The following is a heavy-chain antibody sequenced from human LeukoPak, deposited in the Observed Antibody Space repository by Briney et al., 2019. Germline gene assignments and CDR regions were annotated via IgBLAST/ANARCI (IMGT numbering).Heavy chain of an antibody. V-gene: IGHV4-39*01. CDR3: ARHGGTTGIDAFDI. CDR1: GGSISSSSYY. CDR2: IYYSGST. Sequence: SETLSLTCTVSGGSISSSSYYWGWIRQPPGKGLEWIGSIYYSGSTYYNPSLKSRVTISVGTSKNQFSLKLSSVTAADTAVYYCARHGGTTGIDAFDIWGQGTMVTVSS. D-gene: IGHD1-1*01. J-gene: IGHJ3*02.